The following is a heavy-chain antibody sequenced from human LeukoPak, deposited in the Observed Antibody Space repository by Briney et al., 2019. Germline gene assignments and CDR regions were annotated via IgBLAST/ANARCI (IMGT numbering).Heavy chain of an antibody. CDR1: GFTFSSYS. Sequence: GGSLRLSCAASGFTFSSYSMNWVRQAPGKGLEWVSSISSSSSYIYYADSVKGRFTISRDNAKNSLYPQMNSLRAEDTAVYYCARARPLGSYGYNVFDYWGQGTLVTVSS. CDR3: ARARPLGSYGYNVFDY. CDR2: ISSSSSYI. J-gene: IGHJ4*02. V-gene: IGHV3-21*01. D-gene: IGHD5-18*01.